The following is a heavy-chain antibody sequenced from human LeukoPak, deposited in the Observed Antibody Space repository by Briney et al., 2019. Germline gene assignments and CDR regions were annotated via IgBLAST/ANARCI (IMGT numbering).Heavy chain of an antibody. Sequence: ASVKGSCKASGYTFTGYYMHWVRQAPGQGLEWMGWINPNSGATNYAQKFQGRVTMTRDTSISTAYMELSSLRSDDTAVYYCARGVAVAGIDYRGQGTLVTVSS. D-gene: IGHD6-19*01. J-gene: IGHJ4*02. CDR1: GYTFTGYY. V-gene: IGHV1-2*02. CDR3: ARGVAVAGIDY. CDR2: INPNSGAT.